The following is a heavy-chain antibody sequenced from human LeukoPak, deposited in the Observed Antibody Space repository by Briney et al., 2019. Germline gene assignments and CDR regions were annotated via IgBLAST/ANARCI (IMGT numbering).Heavy chain of an antibody. D-gene: IGHD7-27*01. V-gene: IGHV1-69*04. CDR3: ARDAELGTSYGVFDY. CDR2: IIPILGIA. J-gene: IGHJ4*02. CDR1: VGTFSSYA. Sequence: ASVKVSCKSSVGTFSSYAIRWVRQAPGQGLAWVGRIIPILGIANYAQKFQGRVTITADKSTSTAYMELSSLRSEDTAVYYCARDAELGTSYGVFDYWGQGTLVTVSS.